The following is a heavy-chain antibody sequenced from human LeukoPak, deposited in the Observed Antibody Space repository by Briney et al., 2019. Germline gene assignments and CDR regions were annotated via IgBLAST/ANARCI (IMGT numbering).Heavy chain of an antibody. V-gene: IGHV1-18*01. D-gene: IGHD6-13*01. J-gene: IGHJ4*02. CDR1: GGTFSSYA. Sequence: ASVKVSCKASGGTFSSYAISWVRQAPGQGLEWMGWISAYNGNTNYAQKLQGRVTMTTDTSTSTAYMELRSLRSDDTAVYYCARFTQSRAAAGINYFDYWGQGTLVTVSS. CDR2: ISAYNGNT. CDR3: ARFTQSRAAAGINYFDY.